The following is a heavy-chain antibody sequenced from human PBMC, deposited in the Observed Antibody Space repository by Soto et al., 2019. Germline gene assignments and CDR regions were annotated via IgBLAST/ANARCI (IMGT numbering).Heavy chain of an antibody. J-gene: IGHJ4*02. CDR2: INTDGSST. V-gene: IGHV3-74*01. CDR3: AKRGVDTFRLSY. D-gene: IGHD3-10*01. CDR1: GFTFSSFW. Sequence: EVQLVESGGGLVQPGGSLRLSCAVSGFTFSSFWMHWVRRAPGEGLVWVSRINTDGSSTRYADSVKARFTISRDNAKNTLYLQMNSLRVEDTAMYYCAKRGVDTFRLSYWGQGTLVTVSS.